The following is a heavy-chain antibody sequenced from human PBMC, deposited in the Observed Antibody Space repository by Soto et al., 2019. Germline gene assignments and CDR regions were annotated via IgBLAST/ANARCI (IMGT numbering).Heavy chain of an antibody. CDR3: VKARGVFWSGYSSTQYGMDV. J-gene: IGHJ6*04. Sequence: PGGSLRLSCAASGFTFSSYGMHWVRQAPGKGLEWVAVISYDGSNKYYADSVKGRFTISRDNSKNTLYLQMNSLRAEDTAVYYCVKARGVFWSGYSSTQYGMDVWGAGTTVTVYS. CDR1: GFTFSSYG. V-gene: IGHV3-30*18. CDR2: ISYDGSNK. D-gene: IGHD3-3*01.